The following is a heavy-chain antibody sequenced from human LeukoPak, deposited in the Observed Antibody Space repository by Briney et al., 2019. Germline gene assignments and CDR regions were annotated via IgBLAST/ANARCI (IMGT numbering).Heavy chain of an antibody. CDR3: ARVPLRFMEPSDN. CDR1: GGSFKDNY. V-gene: IGHV4-34*01. J-gene: IGHJ4*02. Sequence: SETLSLTCAVYGGSFKDNYWSWIRQPPGKGLEWIGEINHSGTTNYNPSLKSRVTMSLDTSKNQPSLKLNSVTAADTAVYYCARVPLRFMEPSDNGGQGTLVTVSS. CDR2: INHSGTT. D-gene: IGHD3-3*01.